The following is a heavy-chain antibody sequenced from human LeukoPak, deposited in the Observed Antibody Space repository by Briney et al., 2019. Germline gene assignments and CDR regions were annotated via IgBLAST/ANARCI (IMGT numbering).Heavy chain of an antibody. CDR3: TRDPAFYGSGD. Sequence: SETLPLTCTVSGDSISDYYWSWIRQPAGRGLEWIGRIFTTENTDYNPSLTSRVTMSIDTSKNQFSLELRSVTAADTAVYYCTRDPAFYGSGDWGQGTLVTVSS. D-gene: IGHD3-10*01. CDR1: GDSISDYY. CDR2: IFTTENT. J-gene: IGHJ4*02. V-gene: IGHV4-4*07.